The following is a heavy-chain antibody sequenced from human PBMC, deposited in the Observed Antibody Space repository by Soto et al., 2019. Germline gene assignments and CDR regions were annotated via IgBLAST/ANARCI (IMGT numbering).Heavy chain of an antibody. V-gene: IGHV3-33*01. J-gene: IGHJ4*02. D-gene: IGHD4-17*01. CDR1: GFTFSSYG. CDR2: IWYDGSNK. CDR3: ARDLTFGDSSVY. Sequence: QVQLVESGGGVVQPGRSLRLSCAASGFTFSSYGMHWVRQAPGKGLEWVAVIWYDGSNKYYADSVKGRFTISRDNSKNTLYLHMNSLRAEDTAVYYCARDLTFGDSSVYWGQGTLVTVSS.